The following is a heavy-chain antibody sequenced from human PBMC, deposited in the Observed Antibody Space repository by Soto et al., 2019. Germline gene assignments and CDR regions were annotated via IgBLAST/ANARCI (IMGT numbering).Heavy chain of an antibody. CDR2: VIPILNVA. J-gene: IGHJ5*01. CDR3: ARESTGGLDS. Sequence: QVQLVQSGAEVKKPGSSVKVSCQTSGGSFGIYPISWVRQAPGQGLERVGRVIPILNVANYTQKMHGRLTLTAAKSTTTAYMELSSLTSEDTAVYYCARESTGGLDSGGQGTLVTVSS. CDR1: GGSFGIYP. V-gene: IGHV1-69*04.